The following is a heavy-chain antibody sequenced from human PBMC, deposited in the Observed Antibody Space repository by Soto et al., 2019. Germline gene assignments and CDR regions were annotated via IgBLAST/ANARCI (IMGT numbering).Heavy chain of an antibody. V-gene: IGHV5-51*01. CDR2: IYPGDSDT. Sequence: GESLKISCKRSGYSFTSDWIAWVRQMPGKGLEYMGIIYPGDSDTRYSPSFQGQVTISADKSTSTAYVQWSSLKASDTAMYYCARRATYYHYFDYWGQGTLVTVSS. J-gene: IGHJ4*02. CDR1: GYSFTSDW. D-gene: IGHD3-16*01. CDR3: ARRATYYHYFDY.